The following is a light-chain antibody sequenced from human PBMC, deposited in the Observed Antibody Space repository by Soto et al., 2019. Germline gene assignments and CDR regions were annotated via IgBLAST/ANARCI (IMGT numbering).Light chain of an antibody. J-gene: IGLJ1*01. CDR2: EVT. CDR1: SSDIGGYNY. CDR3: SSYRSSSTPVCV. V-gene: IGLV2-14*01. Sequence: QSALTQPASVSGSPGQSITISCTGTSSDIGGYNYVSWYQQHPGKAPKLMIYEVTNRPSGISSRFSGSKSGNTASLTISGLQAEDEADYYCSSYRSSSTPVCVFGSGTKLTVL.